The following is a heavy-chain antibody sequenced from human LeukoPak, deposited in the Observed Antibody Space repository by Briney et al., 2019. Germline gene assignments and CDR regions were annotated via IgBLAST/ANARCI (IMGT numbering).Heavy chain of an antibody. J-gene: IGHJ5*02. CDR3: ARVIGLTTVTVDP. V-gene: IGHV3-30*03. D-gene: IGHD4-17*01. CDR2: ISYDGSNK. CDR1: GFTFSSHG. Sequence: GGSLRLSCAASGFTFSSHGMHWVRQAPGKGLEWVAVISYDGSNKYYADSVKGRFTISRDNSKNTLYLQMNSLRAEDTAVYYCARVIGLTTVTVDPWGQGTLVTVSS.